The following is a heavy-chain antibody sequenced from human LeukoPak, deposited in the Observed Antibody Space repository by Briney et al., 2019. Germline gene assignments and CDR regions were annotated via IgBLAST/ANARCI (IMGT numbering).Heavy chain of an antibody. Sequence: SETLSLTCEVSGYSISSGYFWAWIRQSPGKGLEVIAGIFHDGRTYYNPSVQSRVTISVDTFRNRFSLKLSPVTAADTAVYYCARVGQQWPHYYFDYWGQGTLVTVSS. J-gene: IGHJ4*02. CDR1: GYSISSGYF. V-gene: IGHV4-38-2*01. D-gene: IGHD6-19*01. CDR3: ARVGQQWPHYYFDY. CDR2: IFHDGRT.